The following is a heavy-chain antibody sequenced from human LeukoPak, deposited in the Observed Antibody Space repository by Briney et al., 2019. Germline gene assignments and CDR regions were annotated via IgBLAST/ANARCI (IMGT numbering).Heavy chain of an antibody. CDR1: GYTFISYG. V-gene: IGHV1-18*01. CDR2: ISAYNGNT. CDR3: ARGIAVAGTSHFDY. D-gene: IGHD6-19*01. Sequence: ASVKVSCKASGYTFISYGISWVRQAPGQGLEWMGWISAYNGNTNYAQKLQGRVTMTTDTSTSTAYMELRSLRSDDTAVYYCARGIAVAGTSHFDYWGQGTLVTVSS. J-gene: IGHJ4*02.